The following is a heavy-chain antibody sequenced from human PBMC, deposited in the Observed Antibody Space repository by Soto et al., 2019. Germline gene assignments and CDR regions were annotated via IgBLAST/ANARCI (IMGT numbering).Heavy chain of an antibody. Sequence: PGGSLRLSCAASGFTFSSYAMSWVRQAPGKGLEWVSAISGSGGSTYYADSVKGRFTISRDNSKNTLYLQMNSLRAEDTAVYYCAKGRIAAAGRGSWFDPWGQGTLVTVSS. CDR1: GFTFSSYA. J-gene: IGHJ5*02. D-gene: IGHD6-13*01. CDR3: AKGRIAAAGRGSWFDP. CDR2: ISGSGGST. V-gene: IGHV3-23*01.